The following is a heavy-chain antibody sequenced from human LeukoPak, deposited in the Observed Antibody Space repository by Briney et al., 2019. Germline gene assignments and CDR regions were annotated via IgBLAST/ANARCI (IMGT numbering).Heavy chain of an antibody. CDR3: AKSLAYDYVWGSFDAFDI. CDR2: IKQAGSEN. CDR1: GFIFSSYW. V-gene: IGHV3-7*03. J-gene: IGHJ3*02. Sequence: GGSLRLSCAASGFIFSSYWMTWVRQAPGKGLEWVANIKQAGSENSYVDSVKGRFTISRDNAKNSLYLQINSLRAEDTAVYYCAKSLAYDYVWGSFDAFDIWGQGTVVTVSS. D-gene: IGHD3-16*01.